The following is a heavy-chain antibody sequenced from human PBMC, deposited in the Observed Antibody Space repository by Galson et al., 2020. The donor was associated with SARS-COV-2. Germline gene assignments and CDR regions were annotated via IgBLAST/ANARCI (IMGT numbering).Heavy chain of an antibody. CDR1: GLNFSSYE. CDR3: AREWVGATPGAFDI. J-gene: IGHJ3*02. CDR2: ISSSGSTI. V-gene: IGHV3-48*03. D-gene: IGHD1-26*01. Sequence: GGSLRLSRAESGLNFSSYEMNWVRQAPGQGPEWVLYISSSGSTIYYADSVKGRFTISRDNAKNSLYLQMNSLRAEDTAVYYCAREWVGATPGAFDIWGQGTMVSVSS.